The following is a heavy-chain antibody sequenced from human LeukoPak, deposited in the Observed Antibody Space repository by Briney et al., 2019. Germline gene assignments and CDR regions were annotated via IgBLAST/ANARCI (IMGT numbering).Heavy chain of an antibody. CDR1: GDSISSGGYS. CDR3: ARGWSSGWYGARLYYYYMDV. J-gene: IGHJ6*03. Sequence: SETLSLTCTVSGDSISSGGYSWTWIRQPPGKGLEWIGYIYSSGSSYYNPSLESRVTISVDTSKNQFSLKVNSVTAADTAVYYCARGWSSGWYGARLYYYYMDVWGKGTTVTVSS. D-gene: IGHD6-19*01. V-gene: IGHV4-30-4*07. CDR2: IYSSGSS.